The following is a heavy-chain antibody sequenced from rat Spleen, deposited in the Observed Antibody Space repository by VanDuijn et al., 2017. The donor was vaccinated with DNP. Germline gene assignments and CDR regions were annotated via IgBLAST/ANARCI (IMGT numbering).Heavy chain of an antibody. Sequence: EVQLKESGPGLVQPSQTLSLTCTVSGFSLTDYSVHWVRQPPGKGLEWMGVMWSGGSTAYNSALKSRLSISRDTSKSQVFLKMNSLQTEDTAIYYCTSDQGVTTVPTGNWFAYWGQGTLVTVSS. CDR2: MWSGGST. D-gene: IGHD1-1*01. J-gene: IGHJ3*01. CDR3: TSDQGVTTVPTGNWFAY. V-gene: IGHV2S63*01. CDR1: GFSLTDYS.